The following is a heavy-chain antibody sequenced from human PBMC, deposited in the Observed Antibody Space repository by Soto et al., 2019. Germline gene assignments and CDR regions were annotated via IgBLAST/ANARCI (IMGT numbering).Heavy chain of an antibody. Sequence: GGSLRLSCAASGFTFSSYAMSWVRQAPGKGLEWVSAISGSGGSTYYADSVKGRFTISRDNSKNTLYLQMNSLRAEDTAVYYCANAYYYESSGYQESHWGQGTLVTVSS. CDR1: GFTFSSYA. D-gene: IGHD3-22*01. V-gene: IGHV3-23*01. CDR3: ANAYYYESSGYQESH. J-gene: IGHJ4*02. CDR2: ISGSGGST.